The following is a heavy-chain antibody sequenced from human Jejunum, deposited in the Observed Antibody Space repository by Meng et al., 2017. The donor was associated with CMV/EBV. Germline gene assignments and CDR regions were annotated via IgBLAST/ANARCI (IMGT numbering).Heavy chain of an antibody. CDR2: ISWNGGSV. V-gene: IGHV3-9*01. D-gene: IGHD6-19*01. CDR1: GFTVDDYV. J-gene: IGHJ4*02. Sequence: SGFTVDDYVMHWVRQAPGRGLEWVSGISWNGGSVAYADSVKGRFTISRDNARNSLYLQMNSLSAEDTALYYCAKGLYATGWYSLDYWGQGTLVTVSS. CDR3: AKGLYATGWYSLDY.